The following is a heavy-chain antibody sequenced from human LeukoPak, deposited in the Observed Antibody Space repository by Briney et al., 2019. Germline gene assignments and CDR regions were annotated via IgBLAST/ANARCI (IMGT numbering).Heavy chain of an antibody. D-gene: IGHD6-6*01. V-gene: IGHV4-39*01. CDR2: IYYSGRT. J-gene: IGHJ5*02. Sequence: SETLSLTCTVSGGSISSSSYYWGWIRQPPGKGLEWSGSIYYSGRTYYNPSLKSRVTISVDTSKNQFSLKLSSVTAADTAVYYCARPYSSSGEDVIWFDPWGQGTLVTVSS. CDR3: ARPYSSSGEDVIWFDP. CDR1: GGSISSSSYY.